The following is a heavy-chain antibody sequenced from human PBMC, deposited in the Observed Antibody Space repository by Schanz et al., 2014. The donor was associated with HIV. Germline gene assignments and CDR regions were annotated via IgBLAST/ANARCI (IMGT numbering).Heavy chain of an antibody. CDR3: AKDLGVSISTSGPPRNYHALDV. CDR2: IEVDGSGT. V-gene: IGHV3-74*01. CDR1: GFTFSNDW. Sequence: EVQQVLESGGGLVQPGGSLRLSCAASGFTFSNDWMHWIRQVPGKGLVWVSRIEVDGSGTSYADSVRGRFITFRDKSKSTLYLQMNSLRAEDTAVYYCAKDLGVSISTSGPPRNYHALDVWGQGTTVTVSS. J-gene: IGHJ6*02. D-gene: IGHD3-3*01.